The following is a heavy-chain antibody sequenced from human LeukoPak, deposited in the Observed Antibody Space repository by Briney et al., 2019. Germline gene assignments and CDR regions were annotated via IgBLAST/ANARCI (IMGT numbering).Heavy chain of an antibody. V-gene: IGHV3-33*06. J-gene: IGHJ4*02. CDR2: IWYDGSNK. D-gene: IGHD3-10*01. CDR3: AKGQSYGSGSSFDY. Sequence: GGSLRLSCAASGFTFSSYGMHWVRQAPGKGLEWVAVIWYDGSNKYYADSVKGRFTISRDNSKNTLYLQMNSLRAEDTAVYYCAKGQSYGSGSSFDYWGQGTLVTVSS. CDR1: GFTFSSYG.